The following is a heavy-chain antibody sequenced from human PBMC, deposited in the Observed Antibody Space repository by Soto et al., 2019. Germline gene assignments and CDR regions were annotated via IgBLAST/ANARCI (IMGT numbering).Heavy chain of an antibody. Sequence: QITLKESGPTLVKPTQTLTLTCTFSGFSLSTSGVGVGWIRQPPGKALEWLALIYWDDDKRYSPSLKSRLTIAKDTAKNHEGLTMINSITVDTAAYYHALFPAAGREYCQYWGRGTLVTVSS. J-gene: IGHJ4*02. D-gene: IGHD6-13*01. CDR2: IYWDDDK. V-gene: IGHV2-5*02. CDR1: GFSLSTSGVG. CDR3: ALFPAAGREYCQY.